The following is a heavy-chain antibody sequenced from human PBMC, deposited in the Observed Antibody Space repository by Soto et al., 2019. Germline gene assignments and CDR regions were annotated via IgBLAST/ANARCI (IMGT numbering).Heavy chain of an antibody. J-gene: IGHJ3*01. Sequence: SQTLSLTCVISVDSVSTNSATWNWIRQSPSRGLKWLGRTYLRSKWYNEYAVSVKSRIAIRPDTSKNLFSLQLISVTPEDTAVYFCASAAAAFDAFDLWGKGIVVTVSS. CDR1: VDSVSTNSAT. D-gene: IGHD6-25*01. CDR3: ASAAAAFDAFDL. V-gene: IGHV6-1*01. CDR2: TYLRSKWYN.